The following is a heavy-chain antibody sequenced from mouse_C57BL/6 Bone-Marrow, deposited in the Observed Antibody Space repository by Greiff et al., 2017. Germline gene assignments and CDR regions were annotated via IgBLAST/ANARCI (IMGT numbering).Heavy chain of an antibody. D-gene: IGHD2-1*01. CDR1: GYTFTSYG. CDR2: IYPRSGNT. V-gene: IGHV1-81*01. CDR3: ARERSYGNYGTWFAY. Sequence: VQLQQSGAELARPGASVKLSCKASGYTFTSYGISWVKQRTGQGLEWIGEIYPRSGNTYYNAKFKGKATLTADKSSSTAYMELRSLTSEDSAVYFCARERSYGNYGTWFAYWGQGTLVTVSA. J-gene: IGHJ3*01.